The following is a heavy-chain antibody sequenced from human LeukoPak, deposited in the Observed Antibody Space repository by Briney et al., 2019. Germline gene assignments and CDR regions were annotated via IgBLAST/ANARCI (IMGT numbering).Heavy chain of an antibody. CDR3: ARGRGYSSSGTFRYWYFDL. CDR2: INHSGST. V-gene: IGHV4-34*01. J-gene: IGHJ2*01. Sequence: PSETLSLTCAVYGGSFSGYYWSWIRQPPGKGLEWIGEINHSGSTNCNPSLKSRVTISVDTSKNQFSLKLSSVTAADTAVYYCARGRGYSSSGTFRYWYFDLWGRGTLVTVSS. CDR1: GGSFSGYY. D-gene: IGHD5-18*01.